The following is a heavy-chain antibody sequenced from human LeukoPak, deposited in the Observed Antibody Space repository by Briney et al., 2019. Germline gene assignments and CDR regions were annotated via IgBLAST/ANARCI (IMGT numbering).Heavy chain of an antibody. V-gene: IGHV3-23*01. CDR2: ISGSGGST. CDR3: AKRCSSTGAFDI. J-gene: IGHJ3*02. CDR1: EFTFSSYA. Sequence: GGSLRLSCAASEFTFSSYAMNWVRQAPGKGLEWVSAISGSGGSTYYADSVKGRFTISRDNSKNTLYLQMDSLRAEDTAVYYCAKRCSSTGAFDIWGQGTMVTASS. D-gene: IGHD2-2*01.